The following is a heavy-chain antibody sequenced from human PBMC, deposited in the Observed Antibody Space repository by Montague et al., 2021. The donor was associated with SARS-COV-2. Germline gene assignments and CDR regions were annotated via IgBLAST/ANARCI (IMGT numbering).Heavy chain of an antibody. D-gene: IGHD5-12*01. V-gene: IGHV4-4*07. J-gene: IGHJ6*02. CDR1: GASVRTYY. CDR2: LYTSGST. Sequence: SETLSLTCTVSGASVRTYYWSWIRQSAGKKLEWMGRLYTSGSTYYNPSFKSRVTMSLDTSKNLLSLNLCSMTAADTAVYYCARDGADYSFAYYHEMDVWGQGIAVTVSS. CDR3: ARDGADYSFAYYHEMDV.